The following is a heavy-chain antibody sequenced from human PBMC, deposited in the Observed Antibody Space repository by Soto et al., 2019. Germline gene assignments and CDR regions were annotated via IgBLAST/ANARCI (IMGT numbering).Heavy chain of an antibody. D-gene: IGHD2-15*01. V-gene: IGHV4-4*02. J-gene: IGHJ5*02. Sequence: VQLQESGPGLVKASGTLSLTCVVSGGSISNNNWWSWIRQPPGKGLEWIGEIYHSGTTNYNPSLKSRVTISVDKSKTQFSLKLSSVTAADTAIYYCASVISLPTLPPHGPQEWFDPWGQGTLVTVSS. CDR1: GGSISNNNW. CDR3: ASVISLPTLPPHGPQEWFDP. CDR2: IYHSGTT.